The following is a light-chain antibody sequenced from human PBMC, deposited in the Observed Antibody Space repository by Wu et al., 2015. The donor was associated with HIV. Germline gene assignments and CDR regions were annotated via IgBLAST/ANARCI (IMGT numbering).Light chain of an antibody. J-gene: IGKJ2*03. V-gene: IGKV1-39*01. Sequence: DIQMTQSPSSLSASVGDRVTITCRASQSISTFLNGISRNQGKAPKLLIYTASILQSGVPSRFSGSGSGTEFTLTISSLQPEDFASYYCQQSYSTALYSFGQGTNWRSN. CDR1: QSISTF. CDR3: QQSYSTALYS. CDR2: TAS.